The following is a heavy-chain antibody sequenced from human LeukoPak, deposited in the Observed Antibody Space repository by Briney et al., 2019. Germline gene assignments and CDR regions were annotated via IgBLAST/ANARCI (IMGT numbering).Heavy chain of an antibody. CDR1: GGSFSPYY. D-gene: IGHD1-14*01. Sequence: SETLSLTCAVYGGSFSPYYWSWIRQSPDKGLEWIGEINHSRSTNYNPSLKSRVTISVDTSKNQFSLKLSSVTAADTAVYYCAGLIRPGWFDPWGQGTLVTVSS. V-gene: IGHV4-34*01. CDR3: AGLIRPGWFDP. CDR2: INHSRST. J-gene: IGHJ5*02.